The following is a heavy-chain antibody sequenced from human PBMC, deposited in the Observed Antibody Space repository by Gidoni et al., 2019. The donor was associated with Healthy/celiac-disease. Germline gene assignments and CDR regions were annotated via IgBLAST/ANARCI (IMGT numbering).Heavy chain of an antibody. CDR1: GFPFRGFA. J-gene: IGHJ3*02. CDR3: AKELGYCSSTSCSDAFDI. V-gene: IGHV3-23*01. D-gene: IGHD2-2*01. Sequence: EVQLLESGGGLVQPGGSLRLSGPASGFPFRGFALCWVRQAPGKGLEWVSAISGSGGSTYYADSVKGRFTISRDNSKNTLYLQMNSLRAEDTAVYYCAKELGYCSSTSCSDAFDIWGQGTMVTVSS. CDR2: ISGSGGST.